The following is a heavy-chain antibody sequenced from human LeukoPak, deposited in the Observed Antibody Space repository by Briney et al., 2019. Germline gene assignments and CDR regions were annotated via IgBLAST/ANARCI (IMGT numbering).Heavy chain of an antibody. Sequence: GGSLRLSCAASGFTFSSYAMSWVRQAPGKGLEWVSAISGSGGSTYYADSVKGRFTISRDNSKNTLYLQMNSLRAEDTAVYYCASSTSYGYYRGFDYWGQGTLVTVSS. V-gene: IGHV3-23*01. CDR1: GFTFSSYA. CDR2: ISGSGGST. CDR3: ASSTSYGYYRGFDY. J-gene: IGHJ4*02. D-gene: IGHD4-17*01.